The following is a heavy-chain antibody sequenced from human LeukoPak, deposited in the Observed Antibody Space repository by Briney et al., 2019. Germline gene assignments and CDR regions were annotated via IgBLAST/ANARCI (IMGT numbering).Heavy chain of an antibody. D-gene: IGHD5-12*01. CDR1: GYTLTELS. CDR2: FDPEDGET. J-gene: IGHJ4*02. Sequence: VASVKVSCKVSGYTLTELSMHWVRQAPGKGLEWMGGFDPEDGETIYAQKFQGRVTMTEDTSTDTAYMELSSLRSEDTAVYYCAAYGYSGYFYDYWGQGTLVTVSS. CDR3: AAYGYSGYFYDY. V-gene: IGHV1-24*01.